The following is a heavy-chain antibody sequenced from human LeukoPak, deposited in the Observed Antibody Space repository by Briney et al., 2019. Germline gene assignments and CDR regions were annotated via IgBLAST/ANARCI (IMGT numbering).Heavy chain of an antibody. CDR1: GFTFSSYG. CDR2: ISYDGSNK. Sequence: QPGGSLRLSCAASGFTFSSYGMHWVRQAPGKGLEWVAVISYDGSNKYYADSVKGRFIISRDNSKNTPYLQMNSLRAEDTAVYYCAKGVDTAMVDFDYWGQGTLVTVSS. CDR3: AKGVDTAMVDFDY. D-gene: IGHD5-18*01. J-gene: IGHJ4*02. V-gene: IGHV3-30*18.